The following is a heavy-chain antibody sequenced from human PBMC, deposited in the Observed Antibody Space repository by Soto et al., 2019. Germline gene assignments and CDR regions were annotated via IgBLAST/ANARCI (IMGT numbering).Heavy chain of an antibody. V-gene: IGHV4-34*01. CDR1: GGSFSGYY. J-gene: IGHJ4*02. CDR2: INHSGST. CDR3: ARGFHRGFFDY. D-gene: IGHD3-22*01. Sequence: SETLSLTCAVYGGSFSGYYWSWIRQPPGKGLEWIGEINHSGSTNYNPSLKSRVTISVDTSKNQFSLKLSSVTAADTAVYYCARGFHRGFFDYWGQGTLVTVST.